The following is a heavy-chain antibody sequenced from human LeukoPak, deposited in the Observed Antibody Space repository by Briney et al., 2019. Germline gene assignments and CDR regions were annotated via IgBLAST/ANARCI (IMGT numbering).Heavy chain of an antibody. Sequence: GGSLRLSCAASGFTFSSYAMSWVRQAPGKGLEWVSAISGSGGSTYYADSVKGRFTISRDNSKNTLYLQMNSLRAEDTAVYYCANPFGPGDYETPDDAFDIWGQGTMVTVSS. D-gene: IGHD4-17*01. V-gene: IGHV3-23*01. CDR3: ANPFGPGDYETPDDAFDI. CDR1: GFTFSSYA. CDR2: ISGSGGST. J-gene: IGHJ3*02.